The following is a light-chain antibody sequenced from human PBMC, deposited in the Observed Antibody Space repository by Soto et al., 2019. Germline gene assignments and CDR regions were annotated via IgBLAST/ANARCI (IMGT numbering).Light chain of an antibody. CDR1: TGPVTNGHF. J-gene: IGLJ1*01. CDR3: LLSYTGRLYV. Sequence: QAVVTQEPSLTVSPGGTVTLTCGSSTGPVTNGHFPYWFQQKPGQAPRPLIYDKDNKPSWTPARFSASLPGDKAALTLSGALPEDEADYYCLLSYTGRLYVFGPGTKLTVL. V-gene: IGLV7-46*01. CDR2: DKD.